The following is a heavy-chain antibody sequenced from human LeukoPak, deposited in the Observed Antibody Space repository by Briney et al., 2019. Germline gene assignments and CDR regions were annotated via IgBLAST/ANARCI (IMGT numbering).Heavy chain of an antibody. CDR2: INPSGGST. V-gene: IGHV1-46*01. CDR3: ARGSSRSPRDAFDI. J-gene: IGHJ3*02. Sequence: GASVKVSCKASGYTFTSYYIYWVRQAPGQGLEWMGIINPSGGSTNYAQKFQGRVTMTRDMSTSTLYMELSSLKSEDTAVYYCARGSSRSPRDAFDIWGQGTMVTVSS. CDR1: GYTFTSYY.